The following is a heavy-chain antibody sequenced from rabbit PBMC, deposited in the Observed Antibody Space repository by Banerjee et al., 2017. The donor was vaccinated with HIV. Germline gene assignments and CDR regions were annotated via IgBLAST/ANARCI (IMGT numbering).Heavy chain of an antibody. V-gene: IGHV1S45*01. CDR2: IYAGSSGST. CDR3: AKGGSDGYVFNL. Sequence: QEQLEESGGDLVKPEGSLTLTCTASGFSFSSSYWICWVRQAPGKGLEWIGCIYAGSSGSTYYASWAKGRFTISKTSSTTVTLQMTSLTAADTATYFCAKGGSDGYVFNLWGPGTLVTVS. D-gene: IGHD6-1*01. J-gene: IGHJ4*01. CDR1: GFSFSSSYW.